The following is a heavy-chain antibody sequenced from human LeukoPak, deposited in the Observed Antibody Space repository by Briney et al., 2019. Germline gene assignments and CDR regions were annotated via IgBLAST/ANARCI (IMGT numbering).Heavy chain of an antibody. CDR3: ATRGSRDGYNDDFDY. V-gene: IGHV1-46*01. Sequence: ASVKVSCTASGYTFTSYYMHWVRQAPGQGLEWMGIINPSGGSTSYAQKFQGRVTMTRDTSTSTVYMELSSLRSEDTAVYYCATRGSRDGYNDDFDYWGQGTLVTVSS. CDR1: GYTFTSYY. J-gene: IGHJ4*02. D-gene: IGHD5-24*01. CDR2: INPSGGST.